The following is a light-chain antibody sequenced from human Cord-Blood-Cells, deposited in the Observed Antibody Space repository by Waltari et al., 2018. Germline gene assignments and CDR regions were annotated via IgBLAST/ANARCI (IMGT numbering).Light chain of an antibody. CDR3: QQYDNLPFT. CDR2: DAS. Sequence: QMTQSPSSLSASVGDRVTITCQASQDISNYLNWHQQKPGKAPKLLIYDASNLETGVPSRFSGSGSGTDFTFTISSLQPEDIATYYCQQYDNLPFTFGPGTKVDIK. V-gene: IGKV1-33*01. CDR1: QDISNY. J-gene: IGKJ3*01.